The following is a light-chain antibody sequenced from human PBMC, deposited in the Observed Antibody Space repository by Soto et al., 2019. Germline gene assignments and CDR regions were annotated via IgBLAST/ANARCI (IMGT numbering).Light chain of an antibody. V-gene: IGKV1D-13*01. CDR2: DAS. Sequence: IQLTQSPSSLSASVGDRVTITCRASQGISSYLAWYQQKPGKAPKLLIYDASNLESGVPSRFSGSGSGTEFTLTISNLQPDDFATYYCQQYENYWTFGQGTKVDIK. J-gene: IGKJ1*01. CDR1: QGISSY. CDR3: QQYENYWT.